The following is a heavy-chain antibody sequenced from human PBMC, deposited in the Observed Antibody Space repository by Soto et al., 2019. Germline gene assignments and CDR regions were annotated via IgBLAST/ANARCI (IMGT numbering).Heavy chain of an antibody. CDR3: AGEYLYSYYYGMDV. CDR2: ISYDGSNK. J-gene: IGHJ6*02. V-gene: IGHV3-30-3*01. CDR1: GFTFSSYA. Sequence: QVQLVESGGGVVQPGRSLRLSCAASGFTFSSYAMHWVRQAPGKGLEWVAVISYDGSNKYYADSVKGRFTISRDNSKNTLYLQMNSLRAEDTAVYYCAGEYLYSYYYGMDVWGQGTTVTVSS.